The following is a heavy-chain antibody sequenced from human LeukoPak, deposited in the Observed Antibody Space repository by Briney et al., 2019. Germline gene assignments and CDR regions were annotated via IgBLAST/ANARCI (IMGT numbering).Heavy chain of an antibody. D-gene: IGHD3-16*02. J-gene: IGHJ4*02. V-gene: IGHV1-46*02. CDR1: GYTFNSYY. CDR2: INPSGGST. CDR3: AREEVITFGGVIVSRSDYFDY. Sequence: ASVKVSCTASGYTFNSYYMHWVRQAPGQGLEWMGIINPSGGSTSYAQKFQGRVTMTRDMSTSTVYMELSSLRSEDTAVYYCAREEVITFGGVIVSRSDYFDYWGQGTLVTVSS.